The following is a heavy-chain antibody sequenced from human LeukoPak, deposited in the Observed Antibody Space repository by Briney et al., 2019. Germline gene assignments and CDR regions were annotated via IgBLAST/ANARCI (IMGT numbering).Heavy chain of an antibody. CDR2: ISPNSGVT. D-gene: IGHD3-10*01. CDR3: AREAPGVRPFDY. Sequence: ASVKVSCKASGYTFTDYYIHWVRQAPGQGLEWMGWISPNSGVTNYAQKFQGRVTMTRDTSISTAYMDLSRLTSDDTAVYYCAREAPGVRPFDYWGHGTLVTVSS. J-gene: IGHJ4*01. V-gene: IGHV1-2*02. CDR1: GYTFTDYY.